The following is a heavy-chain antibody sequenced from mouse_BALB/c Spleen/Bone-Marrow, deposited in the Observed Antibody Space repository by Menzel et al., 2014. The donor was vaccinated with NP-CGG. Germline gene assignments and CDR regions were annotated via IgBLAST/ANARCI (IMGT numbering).Heavy chain of an antibody. CDR1: GYTFTSYY. Sequence: VQLQQSGAELVKPGASVKLSCKASGYTFTSYYMYWVKQRPGQGLEWIGEINPSIGGTNFNGKFKSKATLTVDKSSSTAYMQLSSLTSEDSAVYYCTRREYYRYDRAMDYWGQGTSVTVSS. J-gene: IGHJ4*01. D-gene: IGHD2-14*01. CDR3: TRREYYRYDRAMDY. V-gene: IGHV1S81*02. CDR2: INPSIGGT.